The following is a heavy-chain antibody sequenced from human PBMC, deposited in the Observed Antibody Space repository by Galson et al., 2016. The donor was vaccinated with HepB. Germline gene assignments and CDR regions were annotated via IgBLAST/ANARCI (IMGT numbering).Heavy chain of an antibody. J-gene: IGHJ3*02. V-gene: IGHV3-64D*08. Sequence: SLRLSCAASGLSISSYALHWVRQAPGKGLEYVSSISTNGRSLFYTDSVKGRFTISRDNSENILYLQLSSLRAEDTAVYYCVKDRHYYDSTGYLGTFDIWGQGTLVTVSS. D-gene: IGHD3-22*01. CDR1: GLSISSYA. CDR3: VKDRHYYDSTGYLGTFDI. CDR2: ISTNGRSL.